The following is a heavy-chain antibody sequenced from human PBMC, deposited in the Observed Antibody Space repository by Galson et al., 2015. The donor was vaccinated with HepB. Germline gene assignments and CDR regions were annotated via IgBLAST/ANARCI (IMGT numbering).Heavy chain of an antibody. J-gene: IGHJ4*02. CDR2: IYSGGST. CDR3: ARGPETLRFLEWLLSPYFDY. Sequence: SLRLSCAASGFTVSSNYMSWVRQAPGKGLEWVSVIYSGGSTYYADSVKGRFTISRDNSKNTLYLQMNSLRAEDTAVYYCARGPETLRFLEWLLSPYFDYWGQGTLVTVSS. V-gene: IGHV3-53*01. CDR1: GFTVSSNY. D-gene: IGHD3-3*01.